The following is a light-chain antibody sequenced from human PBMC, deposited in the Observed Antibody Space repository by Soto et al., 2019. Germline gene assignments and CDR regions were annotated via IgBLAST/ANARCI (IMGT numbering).Light chain of an antibody. CDR1: QDISSY. J-gene: IGKJ4*01. V-gene: IGKV1-9*01. CDR3: QYLNSYPLT. Sequence: DIQLTQSPSFLSASIGDRVTITCRASQDISSYLAWYQQKPGNAPKLLIYAASTLHSGVPSRFSGSGSGTEFTLTISSLQPEDCATYYCQYLNSYPLTFGGGTKVESK. CDR2: AAS.